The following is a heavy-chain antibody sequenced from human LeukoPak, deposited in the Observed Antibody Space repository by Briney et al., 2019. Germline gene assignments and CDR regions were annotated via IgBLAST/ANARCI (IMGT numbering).Heavy chain of an antibody. Sequence: ASVKVSCKASGYTFTNYYMHWLRQAPGQGLEWMGLIRPSGGTSYAQKFQGRFTMTRDTSTSTVYMELSSLISEDTAVYYCTREPFAPFHKLFDYWGQGTLVTVSS. CDR1: GYTFTNYY. D-gene: IGHD2/OR15-2a*01. CDR2: IRPSGGT. V-gene: IGHV1-46*01. CDR3: TREPFAPFHKLFDY. J-gene: IGHJ4*02.